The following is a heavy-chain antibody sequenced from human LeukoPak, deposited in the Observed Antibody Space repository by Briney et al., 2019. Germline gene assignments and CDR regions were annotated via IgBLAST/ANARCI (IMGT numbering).Heavy chain of an antibody. CDR3: TTEGYESGYDGGSYYYYYYMDV. Sequence: GGSLRLSCAASGFTFSNAWMSWVRQAPGKGLEWVGRIKSKTDGGTTDYAAPVKGRFTISRDDSKNTLYLQMNSLKTEDTAVYYCTTEGYESGYDGGSYYYYYYMDVWGKGTTVNVSS. CDR1: GFTFSNAW. J-gene: IGHJ6*03. D-gene: IGHD5-12*01. V-gene: IGHV3-15*01. CDR2: IKSKTDGGTT.